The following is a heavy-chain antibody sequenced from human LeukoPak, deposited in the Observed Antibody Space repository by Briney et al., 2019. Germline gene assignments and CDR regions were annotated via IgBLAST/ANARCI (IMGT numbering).Heavy chain of an antibody. V-gene: IGHV3-30-3*01. CDR2: ISYDGSNK. D-gene: IGHD7-27*01. CDR1: GFTFSNYW. CDR3: ARGAWGTVLYPLLD. J-gene: IGHJ4*02. Sequence: PGGSLRLSCAASGFTFSNYWMHWVRQAPGKGLEWVAVISYDGSNKYYADSVKGRFTISRDNSKNTLYLQMNSLRAEDTAVYYCARGAWGTVLYPLLDWGQGTLVTVSS.